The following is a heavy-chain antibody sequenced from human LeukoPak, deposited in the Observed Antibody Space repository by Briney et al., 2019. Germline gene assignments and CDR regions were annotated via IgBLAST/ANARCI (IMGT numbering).Heavy chain of an antibody. CDR3: ARGSGYCSSTSCYPKYNWFDP. Sequence: GGSLRLSCAASGFTFSSYWMHWVRQAPGKGLVWVSRINSDGSSTSYADSVKGRFTISRDNAKNTLYLQMNSLRAEDTAVYYCARGSGYCSSTSCYPKYNWFDPWGQGTLVTVSS. CDR2: INSDGSST. D-gene: IGHD2-2*03. J-gene: IGHJ5*02. CDR1: GFTFSSYW. V-gene: IGHV3-74*01.